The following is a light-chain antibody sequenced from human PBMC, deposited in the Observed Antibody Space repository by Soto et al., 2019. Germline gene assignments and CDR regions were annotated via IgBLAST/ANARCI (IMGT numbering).Light chain of an antibody. CDR2: EVF. CDR1: SRDVGGYNY. V-gene: IGLV2-8*01. CDR3: SSYAGSNNFDV. Sequence: QSALTQPPSAFRAPGQSVTISCPGNSRDVGGYNYVSWYQQHPGKAPKLMIYEVFKRPSGVPDRFSGSKSGNTASLTVSGLQAEGEADYYCSSYAGSNNFDVFGTGTKVTVL. J-gene: IGLJ1*01.